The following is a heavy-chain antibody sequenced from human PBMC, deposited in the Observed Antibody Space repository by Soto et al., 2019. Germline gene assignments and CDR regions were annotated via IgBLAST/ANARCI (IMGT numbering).Heavy chain of an antibody. J-gene: IGHJ4*02. CDR2: IYWDDDK. D-gene: IGHD3-10*01. CDR3: AHRLESGFDY. CDR1: GFSLSTSGVG. V-gene: IGHV2-5*02. Sequence: QITLKESGPTLVKPTQTLTLTCTFSGFSLSTSGVGVGWIRQPPGKALEWLALIYWDDDKRYSASLKSRLTITKDTSKSPVVLPMTNMGPVETATYYCAHRLESGFDYWGLGTVVTVSS.